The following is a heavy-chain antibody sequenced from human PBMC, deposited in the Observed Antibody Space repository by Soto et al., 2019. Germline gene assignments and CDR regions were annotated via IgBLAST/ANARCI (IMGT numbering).Heavy chain of an antibody. D-gene: IGHD3-10*01. V-gene: IGHV4-30-4*01. CDR3: ARDLHGSGSYYDP. CDR1: GGSISSGDYY. J-gene: IGHJ5*02. CDR2: IYYSGST. Sequence: SETLSLTCTVSGGSISSGDYYWSWIRQPPGKGLEWIGYIYYSGSTYYNPSLKSRVTISVDTSKNQFSLKLSSVTAADTAVYYCARDLHGSGSYYDPWGQGTLVTVSS.